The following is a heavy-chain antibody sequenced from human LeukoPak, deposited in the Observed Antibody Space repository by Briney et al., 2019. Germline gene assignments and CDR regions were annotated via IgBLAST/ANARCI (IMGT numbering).Heavy chain of an antibody. Sequence: GGSLRLSCAASGFTLNNYWMSWVRQAPGKGPEWVANIKEDGSETYYMDSVKGRFTISRDNAKNSLFLQMNSLRAEDTAVYYCARDLGYGSGDSLDYWGQGTLVTVSS. CDR3: ARDLGYGSGDSLDY. D-gene: IGHD3-10*01. J-gene: IGHJ4*02. CDR1: GFTLNNYW. V-gene: IGHV3-7*03. CDR2: IKEDGSET.